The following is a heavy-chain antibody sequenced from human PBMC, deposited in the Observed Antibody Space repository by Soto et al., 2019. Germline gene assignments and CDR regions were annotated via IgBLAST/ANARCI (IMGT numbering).Heavy chain of an antibody. J-gene: IGHJ3*02. CDR2: IWYDGSNK. Sequence: QVQLVESGGGVVQPGRSLRLSCAASGFTFSSYGMHWVRQAPGKGLEWVAVIWYDGSNKYYADSVKGRFTISRDNSKNTQYLQMNSLRAEDTAVYYCAREWEHNAFDIWGQGTMVTVSS. CDR1: GFTFSSYG. CDR3: AREWEHNAFDI. D-gene: IGHD1-26*01. V-gene: IGHV3-33*01.